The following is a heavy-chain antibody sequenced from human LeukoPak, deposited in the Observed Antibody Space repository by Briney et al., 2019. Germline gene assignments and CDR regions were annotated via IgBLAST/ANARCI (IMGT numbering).Heavy chain of an antibody. V-gene: IGHV1-2*02. CDR1: GYTFTGYY. CDR3: ARDPLAGRIGYSSGWYVFNYFDY. CDR2: INPNSGGT. Sequence: ASVKVSCKASGYTFTGYYMHWVRQAPGRGLEWMGWINPNSGGTNYAQKFQGRLTMTRDTSISTAYMELSRLRSDDTAVYYCARDPLAGRIGYSSGWYVFNYFDYWGQGTLVTVSS. J-gene: IGHJ4*02. D-gene: IGHD6-19*01.